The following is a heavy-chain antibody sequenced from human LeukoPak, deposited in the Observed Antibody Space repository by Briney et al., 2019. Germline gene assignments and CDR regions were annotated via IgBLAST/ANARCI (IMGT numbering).Heavy chain of an antibody. CDR1: GFTFSSYA. CDR3: ARAKIAAAGTGAFDV. V-gene: IGHV3-23*01. D-gene: IGHD6-13*01. CDR2: FSATDGSA. J-gene: IGHJ3*01. Sequence: SGGSLRLSCAASGFTFSSYAMTWVRQAPGKGLEWVSAFSATDGSAQYAESVEGRFTISRDNSKNTLFLQMNSLGAEDTAVYYCARAKIAAAGTGAFDVWGQGTLVTDSS.